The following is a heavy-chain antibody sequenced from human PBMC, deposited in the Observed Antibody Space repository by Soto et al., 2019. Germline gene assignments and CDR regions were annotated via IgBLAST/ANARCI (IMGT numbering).Heavy chain of an antibody. J-gene: IGHJ6*02. CDR1: GFTFSSYS. V-gene: IGHV3-48*01. Sequence: GGSLRLSCAASGFTFSSYSMNWVRQVPGKGLEWVSYISSSSSTIYYADSVKGRFTISRDNAKNSLYLQMNSLRAEDTALYYCARQNSYYYYGMDVWGQGTTVTVSS. CDR3: ARQNSYYYYGMDV. CDR2: ISSSSSTI.